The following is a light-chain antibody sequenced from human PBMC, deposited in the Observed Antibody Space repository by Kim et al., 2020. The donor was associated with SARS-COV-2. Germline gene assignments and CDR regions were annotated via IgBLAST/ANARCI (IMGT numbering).Light chain of an antibody. CDR1: QSVSSN. CDR2: GAS. CDR3: QQYNNWPYT. J-gene: IGKJ2*01. Sequence: SVSPGKRAPLSCRASQSVSSNFAWYQQKPGQAPRLLIYGASTRATGIPARFSGSGSGAEFTLTISSLRSENFAVYYCQQYNNWPYTFGQGTKLEI. V-gene: IGKV3-15*01.